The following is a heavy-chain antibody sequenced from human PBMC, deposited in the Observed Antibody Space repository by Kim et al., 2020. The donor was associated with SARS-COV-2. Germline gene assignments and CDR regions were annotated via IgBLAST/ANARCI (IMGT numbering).Heavy chain of an antibody. D-gene: IGHD3-16*01. CDR3: ARLGYPLVPEDY. CDR1: GYTFTSYA. J-gene: IGHJ4*02. V-gene: IGHV1-3*01. CDR2: INASNGNT. Sequence: ASVKVSCKASGYTFTSYAMHWVRQAPGQRLEWMGWINASNGNTKYSQKFQGRVTITRDTSASTAYMELSSLRSEDTAVYYCARLGYPLVPEDYWGQGTLVTVSS.